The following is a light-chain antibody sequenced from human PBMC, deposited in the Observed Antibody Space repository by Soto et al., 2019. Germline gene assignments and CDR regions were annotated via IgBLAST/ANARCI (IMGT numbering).Light chain of an antibody. Sequence: QPVLTQPASMSGSPGQSITISCTGTRSDVGTYKPVSWYQQHPGKAPKVSIYDDSKRPSGVSNRFSGSKSGNTASLTISGLQAEDEADYYCCSFAGSSTWFGGGTK. CDR3: CSFAGSSTW. V-gene: IGLV2-23*01. CDR2: DDS. J-gene: IGLJ3*02. CDR1: RSDVGTYKP.